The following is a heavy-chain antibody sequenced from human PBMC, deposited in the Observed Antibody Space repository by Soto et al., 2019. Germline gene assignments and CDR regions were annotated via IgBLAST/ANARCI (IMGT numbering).Heavy chain of an antibody. CDR3: ARVLYSSSWYGGLDY. V-gene: IGHV4-31*02. CDR1: GGSISSGGYY. J-gene: IGHJ4*02. Sequence: QVQLQESGPGLVKPSQTLSLTCTVSGGSISSGGYYWSWIRQHPGKGLEWIGYIYYSGSTYYTPALKSRVNISVDPSINQLSLKLSSVTAADTAVYYCARVLYSSSWYGGLDYWGQGTLVTVSS. CDR2: IYYSGST. D-gene: IGHD6-13*01.